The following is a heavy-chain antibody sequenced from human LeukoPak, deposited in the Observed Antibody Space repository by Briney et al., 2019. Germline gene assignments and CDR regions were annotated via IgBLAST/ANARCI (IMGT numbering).Heavy chain of an antibody. Sequence: GGSLRLSCEASGFTFSSYWMSWVRQAPGKGLEWVANIKTDGSEKYYVDSVKGRFTISRDNAKNSLYLQMNSLRAEDTAVYYCARNYLVFFPGARGPLVT. CDR1: GFTFSSYW. D-gene: IGHD5-24*01. J-gene: IGHJ5*02. CDR3: ARNYLVFFP. V-gene: IGHV3-7*03. CDR2: IKTDGSEK.